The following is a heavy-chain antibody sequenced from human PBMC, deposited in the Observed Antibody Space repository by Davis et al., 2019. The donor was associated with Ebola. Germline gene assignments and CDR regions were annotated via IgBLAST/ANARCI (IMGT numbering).Heavy chain of an antibody. J-gene: IGHJ4*02. D-gene: IGHD1-1*01. V-gene: IGHV5-51*03. CDR2: IYAGGSHI. CDR1: EYSFTSDW. CDR3: ARLGQATSHALHTDCDS. Sequence: GEALKICCTCCEYSFTSDWICGLRQIPRKVLGWMGLIYAGGSHIRYSPSFQGQVTMSVDGSSSTAYLQWSSLKASDTAMYYCARLGQATSHALHTDCDSWGQGTLVTVSA.